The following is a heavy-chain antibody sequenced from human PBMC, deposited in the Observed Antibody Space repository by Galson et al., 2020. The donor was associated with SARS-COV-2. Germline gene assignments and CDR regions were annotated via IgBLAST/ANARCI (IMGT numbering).Heavy chain of an antibody. V-gene: IGHV7-4-1*02. Sequence: ASVTVSCKASGFTFTTYAMNWVRQAPGQGLEWMGWINTHPGNPAYAQGFTGRFVFSLDTSVSPAYLQISSLKAEDTAVYYCARVRYYYGMDVWGQGTTVTVSS. CDR3: ARVRYYYGMDV. CDR2: INTHPGNP. CDR1: GFTFTTYA. J-gene: IGHJ6*02. D-gene: IGHD4-17*01.